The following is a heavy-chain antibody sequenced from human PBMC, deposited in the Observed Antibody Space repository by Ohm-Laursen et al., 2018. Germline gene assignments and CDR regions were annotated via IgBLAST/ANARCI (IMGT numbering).Heavy chain of an antibody. CDR2: MNPNSGNT. D-gene: IGHD2-15*01. J-gene: IGHJ4*02. CDR1: GYTFTSYD. Sequence: SSAKVSCKASGYTFTSYDINWVRQATGQGLEWMGWMNPNSGNTGYAQKFQGRVTMTRNTSISTAYMELSSLRSEDTAVYYCARRSGRARPVVDFDYWGQGTLVTVSS. V-gene: IGHV1-8*01. CDR3: ARRSGRARPVVDFDY.